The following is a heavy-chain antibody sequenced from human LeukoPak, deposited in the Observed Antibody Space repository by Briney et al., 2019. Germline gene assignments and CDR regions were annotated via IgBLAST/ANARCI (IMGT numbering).Heavy chain of an antibody. CDR1: GGSISSSSYY. V-gene: IGHV4-39*01. CDR2: ICYSGST. CDR3: ARQHGVLIAVAADYWYFDL. J-gene: IGHJ2*01. D-gene: IGHD6-19*01. Sequence: SETLSLTCTVFGGSISSSSYYWGWIRQPPGTGLEWIGSICYSGSTYYNPSLKSRVTISVDTSKNQFSLKLSSVTAADTAVYYCARQHGVLIAVAADYWYFDLWGRGTLVTVSS.